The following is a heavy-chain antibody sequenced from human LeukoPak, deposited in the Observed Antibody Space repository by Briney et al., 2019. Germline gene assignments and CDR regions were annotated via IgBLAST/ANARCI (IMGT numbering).Heavy chain of an antibody. V-gene: IGHV4-34*01. CDR2: INHSGST. Sequence: SETLSLTCAVYGGSFSGYYWSWIRQPPGKGLEGIGEINHSGSTNYNPSLKSRVTISVDTSKNQFSLKLSSVTAADTAVYYCARAGRYSKGSWDYWGQGTLVTVSS. D-gene: IGHD4-11*01. CDR1: GGSFSGYY. J-gene: IGHJ4*02. CDR3: ARAGRYSKGSWDY.